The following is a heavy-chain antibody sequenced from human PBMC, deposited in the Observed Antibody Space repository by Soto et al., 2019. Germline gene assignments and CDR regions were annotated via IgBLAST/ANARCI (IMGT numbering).Heavy chain of an antibody. CDR1: RFTFSSYG. CDR2: ISYDGRNK. CDR3: VKDGSSGWPYFYDMDV. V-gene: IGHV3-30*18. J-gene: IGHJ6*02. D-gene: IGHD6-19*01. Sequence: GGSLRLSCAASRFTFSSYGMHWVRQAPGKGLEWVAVISYDGRNKYYADAVKGRFTTSRDNSKNTLYLQMSSLRAEDTAVYYCVKDGSSGWPYFYDMDVWGQGTTVTVSS.